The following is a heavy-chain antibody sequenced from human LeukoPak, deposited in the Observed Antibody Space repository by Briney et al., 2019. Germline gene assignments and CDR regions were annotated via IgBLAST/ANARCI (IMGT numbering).Heavy chain of an antibody. CDR3: AGGTRPQDFDS. D-gene: IGHD1-7*01. CDR1: GGSISGYY. CDR2: VYYTGNT. J-gene: IGHJ4*02. Sequence: SETLSLTCTISGGSISGYYWSWIRQPPGKGLEWTGSVYYTGNTNYNPSLKSRVTISVDTSKNQLSLKLTSVTAADTAIYYCAGGTRPQDFDSWGQGTLVTVSS. V-gene: IGHV4-59*08.